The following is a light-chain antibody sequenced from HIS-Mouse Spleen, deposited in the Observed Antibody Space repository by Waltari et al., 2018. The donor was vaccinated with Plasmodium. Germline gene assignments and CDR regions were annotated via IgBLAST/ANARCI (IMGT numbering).Light chain of an antibody. Sequence: DIQMTQSPSSLSASVGDRVTINCRASQSISSYLNWYQQKPGKAPKLLIYASSSLQSGVPSRFSGSGSGTDFTLTISSLQPEDFATYYCQQNYNTWTFGQGTKVEIK. CDR3: QQNYNTWT. CDR2: ASS. V-gene: IGKV1-39*01. CDR1: QSISSY. J-gene: IGKJ1*01.